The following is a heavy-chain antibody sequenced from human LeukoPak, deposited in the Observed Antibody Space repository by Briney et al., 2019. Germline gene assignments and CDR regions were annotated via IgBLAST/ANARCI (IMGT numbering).Heavy chain of an antibody. Sequence: ASVKVSCKASGGTISTYAITWVRQAPGQGLEWMGGIIPIFNTANYAQKFQGRVTITADESTSTAYMELSSLRSEDTAVYYCAREKVRQSGMDVWGQGTTVTVSS. V-gene: IGHV1-69*13. J-gene: IGHJ6*02. CDR1: GGTISTYA. D-gene: IGHD2-2*01. CDR3: AREKVRQSGMDV. CDR2: IIPIFNTA.